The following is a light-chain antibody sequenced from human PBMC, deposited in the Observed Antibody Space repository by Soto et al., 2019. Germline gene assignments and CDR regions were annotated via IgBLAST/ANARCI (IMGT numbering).Light chain of an antibody. CDR3: QQYGSSPPAT. Sequence: EIVMTQSPATLSVSPGERATLSCRASQSVSSYLAWYQQKPGQAPRLLIYDASNRATGIPARFSGSGSGTDFTLTISSLEPEDFAVYYCQQYGSSPPATFGQGTKVDIK. J-gene: IGKJ1*01. CDR1: QSVSSY. V-gene: IGKV3-11*01. CDR2: DAS.